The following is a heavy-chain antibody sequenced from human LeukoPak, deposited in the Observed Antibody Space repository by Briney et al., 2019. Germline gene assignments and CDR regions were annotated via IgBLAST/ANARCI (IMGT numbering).Heavy chain of an antibody. V-gene: IGHV4-59*01. CDR2: IYYTGAT. CDR3: TRDAEISGYTWYNWFDP. CDR1: GGSITNYY. J-gene: IGHJ5*02. D-gene: IGHD3-22*01. Sequence: SETLSLTCTVSGGSITNYYWSWIRQPPGKGLEWLGYIYYTGATKYNPSLESRVTISVDTSKSQFSLQLSSVTAADTAVYYRTRDAEISGYTWYNWFDPWGQGILVTISS.